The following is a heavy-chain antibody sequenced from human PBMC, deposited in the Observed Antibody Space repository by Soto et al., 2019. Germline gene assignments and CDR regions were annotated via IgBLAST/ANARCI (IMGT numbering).Heavy chain of an antibody. Sequence: PSQTLSLTCTVTGASISSSSYYCGWIRQPPGKGLAWIRHLFHTVATYQNPTLKSRLRMSVHTSKNQFSLTLSSVTATDTAVYYCARRRIVPTTNFDYWGQGTLVTVS. V-gene: IGHV4-39*01. CDR1: GASISSSSYY. D-gene: IGHD1-26*01. CDR2: LFHTVAT. CDR3: ARRRIVPTTNFDY. J-gene: IGHJ4*02.